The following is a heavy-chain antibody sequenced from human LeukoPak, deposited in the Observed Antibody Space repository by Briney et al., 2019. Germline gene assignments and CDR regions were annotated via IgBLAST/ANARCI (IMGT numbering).Heavy chain of an antibody. J-gene: IGHJ4*02. CDR3: ARDDYYDSSGTDY. CDR1: GFTVSSNY. CDR2: IYSGGST. V-gene: IGHV3-66*01. Sequence: GGSLRLSCAASGFTVSSNYMSWVRQAPGKGLEWVSVIYSGGSTYYADSVKGRFTISRDNSKNTLYLQMNSLRAEDTAVYYCARDDYYDSSGTDYWGQGTLVTVSS. D-gene: IGHD3-22*01.